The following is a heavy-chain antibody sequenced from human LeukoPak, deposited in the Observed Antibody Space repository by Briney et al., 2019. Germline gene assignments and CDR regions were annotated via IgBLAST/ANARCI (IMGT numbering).Heavy chain of an antibody. CDR2: IYHTGST. CDR3: VRALNSGYRFDY. D-gene: IGHD3-22*01. J-gene: IGHJ4*02. V-gene: IGHV4-38-2*02. Sequence: SETLSLTCTVSDYSISSGYYWGWIRQSPGKGLEWVGSIYHTGSTYYSPSLKSRVTISVDTSKKQVSLKLISVTAADTAVYYCVRALNSGYRFDYWGQGTLVTVSS. CDR1: DYSISSGYY.